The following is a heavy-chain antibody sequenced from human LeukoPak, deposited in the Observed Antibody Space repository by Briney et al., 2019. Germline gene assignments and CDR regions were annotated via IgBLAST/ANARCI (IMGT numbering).Heavy chain of an antibody. CDR3: ARDVSPPVITTVDY. CDR2: ISYDGSNK. Sequence: GRFLRLSCAASGFTFSSYAMHWVRQAPGKGLEWVGVISYDGSNKYYADSVKGRFTISRDSSKKTLYLQMNSLRAEDTALYYCARDVSPPVITTVDYWGQGTLVTVSS. J-gene: IGHJ4*02. V-gene: IGHV3-30*01. CDR1: GFTFSSYA. D-gene: IGHD3-22*01.